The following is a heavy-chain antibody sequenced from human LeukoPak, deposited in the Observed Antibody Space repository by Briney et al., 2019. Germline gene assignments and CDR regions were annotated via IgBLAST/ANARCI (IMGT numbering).Heavy chain of an antibody. CDR3: AKDRGY. J-gene: IGHJ4*02. Sequence: EGSLRLSCAASGFTFSTYAMTWVRQAPGKGLEWVSAISGSGDNTYYVDSVKGRFTISRDNSKNTLYLQMNSLRAEDTAVYYCAKDRGYWGQGTLVTVSS. CDR1: GFTFSTYA. CDR2: ISGSGDNT. V-gene: IGHV3-23*01.